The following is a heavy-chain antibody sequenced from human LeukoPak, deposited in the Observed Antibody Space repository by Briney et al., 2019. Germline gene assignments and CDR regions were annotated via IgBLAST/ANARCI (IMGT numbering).Heavy chain of an antibody. D-gene: IGHD2-15*01. CDR2: IIPIFGTA. J-gene: IGHJ4*02. CDR3: ARGYTQAATYFDY. Sequence: GASVKVSCKTSGGTFSSFTISSMRQAPGQGLKWMGGIIPIFGTANYAQKFQGRVTVTADESTSTAYMELSSLRSEDTAVYYCARGYTQAATYFDYWGQGTLVTVSS. CDR1: GGTFSSFT. V-gene: IGHV1-69*13.